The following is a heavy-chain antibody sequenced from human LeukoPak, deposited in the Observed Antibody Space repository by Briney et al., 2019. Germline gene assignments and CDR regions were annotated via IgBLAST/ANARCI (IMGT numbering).Heavy chain of an antibody. J-gene: IGHJ5*02. CDR3: AKDGPVFGSGWYDNWFDP. CDR2: IRYDGSNK. D-gene: IGHD6-19*01. CDR1: GFTFSSYG. Sequence: GGSLRLSCAASGFTFSSYGMRWVRQAPGKGLEWVAFIRYDGSNKYYADSVKGRFTISRDNSKNTLYLQMNSLRAEDTAVYYCAKDGPVFGSGWYDNWFDPWGQGTLVTVSS. V-gene: IGHV3-30*02.